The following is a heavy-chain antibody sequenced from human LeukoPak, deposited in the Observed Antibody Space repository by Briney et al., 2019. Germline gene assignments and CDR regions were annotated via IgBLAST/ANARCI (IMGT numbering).Heavy chain of an antibody. V-gene: IGHV3-53*01. J-gene: IGHJ4*02. CDR3: ARAAEQWLLTFDY. CDR2: IYSGGST. D-gene: IGHD6-19*01. CDR1: GFTVSSNY. Sequence: AGGSLRLSRAASGFTVSSNYMSWVRQAPGKGLEWVSVIYSGGSTYYADSVKGRFTISRDNSKNTLYLQMNSLRAEDTAVYYCARAAEQWLLTFDYWGQGTLVTVSS.